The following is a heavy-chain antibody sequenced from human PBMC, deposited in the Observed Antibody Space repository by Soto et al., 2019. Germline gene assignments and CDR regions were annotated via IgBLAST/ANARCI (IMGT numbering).Heavy chain of an antibody. D-gene: IGHD3-10*01. Sequence: GASVKVSCKASGYTVTGYDIHWVRQATGQGLEWMGWMNPNTKYSQKFQGRVTITRDTSASTAYMELSSLRSEDTAVYYCARGVTMVRGANYYYYYGMDVWGQGTTVTVSS. CDR2: MNPNT. CDR3: ARGVTMVRGANYYYYYGMDV. J-gene: IGHJ6*02. V-gene: IGHV1-3*01. CDR1: GYTVTGYD.